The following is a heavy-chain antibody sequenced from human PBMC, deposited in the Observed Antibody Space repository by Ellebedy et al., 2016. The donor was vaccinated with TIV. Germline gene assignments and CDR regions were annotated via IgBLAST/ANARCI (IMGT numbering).Heavy chain of an antibody. V-gene: IGHV3-33*01. CDR3: ARDFEEFYSDY. CDR2: IWYDGSNK. D-gene: IGHD3-10*01. J-gene: IGHJ4*02. Sequence: GGSLRLXCAASGFTFSSYGMHWVRQAPGKGLEWVAVIWYDGSNKYYADSVKGRFTISRDNSKNTIFLQMNSLRVEDTAIYYCARDFEEFYSDYWGQGTLVTVSS. CDR1: GFTFSSYG.